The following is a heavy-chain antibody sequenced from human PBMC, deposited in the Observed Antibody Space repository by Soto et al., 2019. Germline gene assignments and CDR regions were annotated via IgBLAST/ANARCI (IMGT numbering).Heavy chain of an antibody. J-gene: IGHJ6*02. CDR3: SREGYNYNGMDV. Sequence: QVQLQESGPGLVNPSQTLSLTCTVSGDSINNGDYYWSWVRHHPVKGLEWIGYIYYSGATSNNPSLKGRVTISQDTSESHFCLRLSSVTGADTAVYYCSREGYNYNGMDVWGQGTTVTVSS. CDR1: GDSINNGDYY. CDR2: IYYSGAT. V-gene: IGHV4-30-4*01.